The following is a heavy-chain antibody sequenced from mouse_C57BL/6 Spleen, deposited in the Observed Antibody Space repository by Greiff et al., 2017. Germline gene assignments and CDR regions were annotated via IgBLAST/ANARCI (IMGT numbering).Heavy chain of an antibody. D-gene: IGHD2-3*01. V-gene: IGHV3-6*01. CDR2: ISYDGSN. CDR3: ARGGLYDGYYGAMDY. Sequence: EVQLQESGPGLVKPSQSLSLTCSVTGYSITSGYYWNWIRQFPGNKLEWMGYISYDGSNNYNPSLKNRISITRDTSKNQFFLKLNSVTTEDTATYYCARGGLYDGYYGAMDYWGQGTSVTVSS. CDR1: GYSITSGYY. J-gene: IGHJ4*01.